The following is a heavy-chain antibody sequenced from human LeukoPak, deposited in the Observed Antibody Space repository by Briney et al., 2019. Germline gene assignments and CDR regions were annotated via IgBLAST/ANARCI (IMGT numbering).Heavy chain of an antibody. CDR2: IYYSGST. D-gene: IGHD3-22*01. CDR3: ARDSLYYYDSSGLSGGFDP. Sequence: SETLSLTCTVSGGSISSYYWSWIRQPPGKGLEWLGYIYYSGSTNYNPSLKSRVTISVDTSKNQFSLKLSSVTAADTAVYYCARDSLYYYDSSGLSGGFDPWGQGALVTVSS. CDR1: GGSISSYY. V-gene: IGHV4-59*01. J-gene: IGHJ5*02.